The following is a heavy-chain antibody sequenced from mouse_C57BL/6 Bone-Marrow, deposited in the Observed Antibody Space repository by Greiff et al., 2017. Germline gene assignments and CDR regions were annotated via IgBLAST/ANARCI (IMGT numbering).Heavy chain of an antibody. CDR1: GFTFSDYG. CDR2: ISNLAYSI. Sequence: EVKLMESGGGLVQPGGSLKLSCAASGFTFSDYGMAWVRQAQGKGPEWVAFISNLAYSIYYADTVTGRFTISRENAKNTLYLEMSSLWAENTAMYCCARLGYRDAMDYWGQGTSVTVSS. J-gene: IGHJ4*01. D-gene: IGHD2-14*01. V-gene: IGHV5-15*01. CDR3: ARLGYRDAMDY.